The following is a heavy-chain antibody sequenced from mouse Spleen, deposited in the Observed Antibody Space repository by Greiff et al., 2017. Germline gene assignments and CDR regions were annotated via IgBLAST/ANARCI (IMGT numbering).Heavy chain of an antibody. V-gene: IGHV2-2*01. J-gene: IGHJ1*03. CDR1: GFSLTSYG. Sequence: QVQLQQSGPGLVQPSQSLSITCTVSGFSLTSYGVHWVRQSPGKGLEWLGVIWSGGSTDYNAAFISRLSISKDNSKSQVFFKMNSLQADDTAIYYCARIYYGNSHWYFDVWGTGTTVTVSS. CDR3: ARIYYGNSHWYFDV. D-gene: IGHD2-1*01. CDR2: IWSGGST.